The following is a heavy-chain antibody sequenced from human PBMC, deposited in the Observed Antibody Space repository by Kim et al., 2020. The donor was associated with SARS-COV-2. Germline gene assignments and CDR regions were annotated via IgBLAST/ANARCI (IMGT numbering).Heavy chain of an antibody. CDR2: IYYSGST. J-gene: IGHJ5*02. D-gene: IGHD3-10*01. Sequence: SETLSLTCTVSGGSISSYYWSWIRQPPGKGLEWIGYIYYSGSTNYNPSLKSRVTISVDTSKNQFSLKLSSVTAADTAVYYCARALVLWFGELCGLDPWGQGTLVTVSS. V-gene: IGHV4-59*01. CDR3: ARALVLWFGELCGLDP. CDR1: GGSISSYY.